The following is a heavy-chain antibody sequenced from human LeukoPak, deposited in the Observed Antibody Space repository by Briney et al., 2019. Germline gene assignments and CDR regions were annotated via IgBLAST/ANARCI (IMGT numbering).Heavy chain of an antibody. CDR3: ASFHYYGSGAYYLSY. D-gene: IGHD3-10*01. J-gene: IGHJ4*02. CDR2: IGDSGATT. Sequence: GGSLRLSCAASGFTLSSYAMSWVRQAPGKGLEWVSDIGDSGATTYYADSVKGRFTISRDNSKNTLYLQMSSLRAEDTAVYFCASFHYYGSGAYYLSYWGQGTLVTVSS. CDR1: GFTLSSYA. V-gene: IGHV3-23*01.